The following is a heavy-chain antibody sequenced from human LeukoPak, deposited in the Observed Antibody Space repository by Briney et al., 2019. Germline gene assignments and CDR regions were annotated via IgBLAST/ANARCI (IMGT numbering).Heavy chain of an antibody. Sequence: GGSLRLSCAASGITFSSHAMSWVRQAPGKGLEWASLISGSGGHTYYGDSVKGRFTISRDNSTNRLYLQMNSLRPEDTAVYYCAKGGAATMRDGYNYYYYYMEVWGRGTTVTVSS. CDR1: GITFSSHA. CDR2: ISGSGGHT. D-gene: IGHD5-24*01. J-gene: IGHJ6*03. CDR3: AKGGAATMRDGYNYYYYYMEV. V-gene: IGHV3-23*01.